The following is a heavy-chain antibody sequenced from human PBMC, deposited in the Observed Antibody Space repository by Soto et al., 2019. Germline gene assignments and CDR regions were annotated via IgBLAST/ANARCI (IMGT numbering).Heavy chain of an antibody. D-gene: IGHD6-13*01. Sequence: PGGSLRLSCAASGFSFSDYAMSWVRQAPGKGLEWVSVISESGGSTHYADSVRGRFTVSRDNSKNSLSLRLNSLRDEDTAVYFCAKRRPDSSSWYSQIFDYWGQGDLVTVSS. CDR3: AKRRPDSSSWYSQIFDY. J-gene: IGHJ4*02. V-gene: IGHV3-23*01. CDR1: GFSFSDYA. CDR2: ISESGGST.